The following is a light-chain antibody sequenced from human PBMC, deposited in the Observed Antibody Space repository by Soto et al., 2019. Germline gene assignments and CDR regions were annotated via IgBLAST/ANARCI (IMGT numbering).Light chain of an antibody. Sequence: QSVLTQPASVSGSPGQSITISCTGTSSDVGGYNYVSWYQQHPGKAPKLMIYEASNRPSGVSNRFSGSKSGNTASLTISGLQAEDEADYYCRSYTSSTTLVFGTGTKVTVL. J-gene: IGLJ1*01. V-gene: IGLV2-14*01. CDR2: EAS. CDR1: SSDVGGYNY. CDR3: RSYTSSTTLV.